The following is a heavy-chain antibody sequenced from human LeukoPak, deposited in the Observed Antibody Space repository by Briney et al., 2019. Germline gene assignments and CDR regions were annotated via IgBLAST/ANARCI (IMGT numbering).Heavy chain of an antibody. CDR2: IWYDGSNK. V-gene: IGHV3-33*01. CDR3: ARDSSSWFLDY. Sequence: GGSLRLSCAASGFTFSSYGMHWVRQAPGKGLEWVAVIWYDGSNKYYADSVKGRFTISRDNSKNTLYLPMNRLRAEDTAVYYCARDSSSWFLDYWGQGTLVTASS. CDR1: GFTFSSYG. D-gene: IGHD6-13*01. J-gene: IGHJ4*02.